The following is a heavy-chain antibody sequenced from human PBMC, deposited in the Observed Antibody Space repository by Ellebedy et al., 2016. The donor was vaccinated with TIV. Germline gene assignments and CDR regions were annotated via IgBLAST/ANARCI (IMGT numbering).Heavy chain of an antibody. Sequence: MPSETLSLTCTVSGGSISSSSYYWGWIRQPPGKGLEWIGSIYYSGSIYYNPSLKSRVTISVDTSKNQFSLKLSSVTAADTAVYYCARNDYSGTRIDYWGQGTLVTVSS. CDR1: GGSISSSSYY. D-gene: IGHD5-12*01. CDR2: IYYSGSI. J-gene: IGHJ4*02. V-gene: IGHV4-39*07. CDR3: ARNDYSGTRIDY.